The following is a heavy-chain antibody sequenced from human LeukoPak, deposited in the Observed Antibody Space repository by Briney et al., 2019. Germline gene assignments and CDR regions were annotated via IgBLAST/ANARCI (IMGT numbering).Heavy chain of an antibody. Sequence: GGSLRLSCAASGFTVSSNYMSWVRQAPGKGLEWVSVIYSGGSTYYADSVKGRFTISRDNSKNTLYLQMNSLRAEDTAVYFCAFGSSVYYFDYWGQGTLVTVSS. CDR3: AFGSSVYYFDY. J-gene: IGHJ4*02. V-gene: IGHV3-53*01. CDR2: IYSGGST. CDR1: GFTVSSNY. D-gene: IGHD3-10*01.